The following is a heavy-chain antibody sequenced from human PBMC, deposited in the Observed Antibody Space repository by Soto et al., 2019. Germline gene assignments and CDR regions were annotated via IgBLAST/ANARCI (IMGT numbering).Heavy chain of an antibody. D-gene: IGHD6-13*01. J-gene: IGHJ5*02. V-gene: IGHV1-18*04. CDR1: GYTFTSYG. CDR3: ARGGIAAAATVNWFDP. Sequence: GASVKVSCKASGYTFTSYGISWVRQAPGQGLEWMGWISAYNGNTNYAQKLQGRVTITTDTSTSTAYMELRSLRTDDTAVYYCARGGIAAAATVNWFDPWGQGTLVTVSS. CDR2: ISAYNGNT.